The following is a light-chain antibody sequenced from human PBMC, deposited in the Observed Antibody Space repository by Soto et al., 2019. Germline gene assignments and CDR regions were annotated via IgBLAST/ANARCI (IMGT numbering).Light chain of an antibody. CDR1: SSNVGANP. Sequence: QSVLTQPPSASGTPGQRVTISCSGSSSNVGANPVNWYQQLPGTAPKLLIYSNSQRPSGVPDRFSGSKSGTSASLAISGLQPEDEADCYCAAWDDSLNGYVFGTGTKVTVL. J-gene: IGLJ1*01. CDR3: AAWDDSLNGYV. V-gene: IGLV1-44*01. CDR2: SNS.